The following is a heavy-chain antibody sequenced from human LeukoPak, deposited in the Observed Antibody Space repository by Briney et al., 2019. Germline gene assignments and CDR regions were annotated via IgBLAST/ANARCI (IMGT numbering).Heavy chain of an antibody. CDR1: GGSISSGGYY. D-gene: IGHD4-17*01. J-gene: IGHJ4*02. CDR3: ATSTTVTTAFDY. V-gene: IGHV4-31*03. Sequence: PSQTLSLTCTVSGGSISSGGYYWSWIRQHPGKGLEWIGYIYYSGSTYYNPSLKSRVTISVDTSKNQFSLKLSSVTAADTAVYYCATSTTVTTAFDYWGRGTLVTVSS. CDR2: IYYSGST.